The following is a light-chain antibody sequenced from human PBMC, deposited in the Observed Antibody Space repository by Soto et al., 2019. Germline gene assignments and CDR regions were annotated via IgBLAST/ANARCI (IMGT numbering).Light chain of an antibody. J-gene: IGKJ4*01. V-gene: IGKV1-9*01. CDR1: QSISSW. Sequence: QSPSTLSASVGDRVTITCRASQSISSWLAWYQQKPGKPPKLLIYEESTLHSGVPSRLSGRKSGTQFTLTIDSLQPEDFATYYCQQVKTYPRTFGGGTKVDIK. CDR2: EES. CDR3: QQVKTYPRT.